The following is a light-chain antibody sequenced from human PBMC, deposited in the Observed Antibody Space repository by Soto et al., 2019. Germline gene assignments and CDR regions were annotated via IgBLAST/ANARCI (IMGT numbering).Light chain of an antibody. CDR3: ATWAGKV. CDR1: TSSIGNNH. Sequence: QSVLTQPPSVSAAPGQKVAISCSGSTSSIGNNHVSWYQQLPGTAPKRLIYDNDKRPSGIPDRFSGSKSATSATLGITGLQTGDEADYYCATWAGKVFGTGTKVTVL. J-gene: IGLJ1*01. CDR2: DND. V-gene: IGLV1-51*01.